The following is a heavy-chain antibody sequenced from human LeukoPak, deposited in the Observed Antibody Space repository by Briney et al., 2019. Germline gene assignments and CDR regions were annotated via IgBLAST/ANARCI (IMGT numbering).Heavy chain of an antibody. Sequence: GGSLRLSCAASGFTFSAYAMSWVRQAPGKGLEWVSSISLSGGDTFYADSVKGRFTISRDNSKNTLYLQMISLRADDTAIYYCAPQYCGGDCPSQFDYWGQGTLVTVSS. J-gene: IGHJ4*02. V-gene: IGHV3-23*01. CDR2: ISLSGGDT. CDR3: APQYCGGDCPSQFDY. D-gene: IGHD2-21*02. CDR1: GFTFSAYA.